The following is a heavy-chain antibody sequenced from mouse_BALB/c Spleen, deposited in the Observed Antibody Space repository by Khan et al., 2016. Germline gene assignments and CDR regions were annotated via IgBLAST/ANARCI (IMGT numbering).Heavy chain of an antibody. CDR1: GFTFSNYW. J-gene: IGHJ4*01. CDR2: ISLKSNNYAT. CDR3: YKLGYYYAMDY. Sequence: EVKLEESGGGLVQPGGSMKLSCVASGFTFSNYWMNWVRQSPEKGLEWVAEISLKSNNYATHYAESVKGRFTISRVDSKSRVYLQMNNSRVEATGIYYCYKLGYYYAMDYWGQGTSVTVSS. V-gene: IGHV6-6*02.